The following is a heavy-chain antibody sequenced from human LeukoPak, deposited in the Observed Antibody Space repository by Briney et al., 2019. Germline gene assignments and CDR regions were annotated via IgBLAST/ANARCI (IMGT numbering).Heavy chain of an antibody. D-gene: IGHD4-11*01. CDR2: ISSSSSTI. CDR1: GFTFSSYS. Sequence: GGSLRLSCAASGFTFSSYSMNWVRQAPGKGLEWVSYISSSSSTIYYADSVKGRFTISRDNAKNSLYLQMNSLRAEDTAVYYCARTPGRTTVTLRGFDPWGQGTLVTVSS. J-gene: IGHJ5*02. V-gene: IGHV3-48*01. CDR3: ARTPGRTTVTLRGFDP.